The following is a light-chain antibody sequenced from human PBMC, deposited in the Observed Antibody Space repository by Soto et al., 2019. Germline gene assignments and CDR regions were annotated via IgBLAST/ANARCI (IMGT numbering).Light chain of an antibody. CDR2: GAS. V-gene: IGKV3-15*01. Sequence: PGNLVLSPGARPPLSRRCSQSVSSNLAWYQQKPGQAPRLLIYGASNRATGIPARVSGSGSGTEVTLTISSLQSEDFAVYYCQQANNWPPLTFGRGTRLEIK. CDR3: QQANNWPPLT. CDR1: QSVSSN. J-gene: IGKJ5*01.